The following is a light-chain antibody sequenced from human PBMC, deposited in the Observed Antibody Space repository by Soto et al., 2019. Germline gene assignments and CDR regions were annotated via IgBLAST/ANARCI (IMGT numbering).Light chain of an antibody. CDR3: QQYISYPWT. CDR2: WTS. V-gene: IGKV1-5*03. J-gene: IGKJ1*01. CDR1: QNIGNY. Sequence: DIQMTQSPSTLSGSVGDRVTITCRASQNIGNYLAWYQQKIGRAPKILIYWTSNLERGVPSRFIGNGTGTEFTLTISSLQPDDFTSYFCQQYISYPWTFGQRTKMEI.